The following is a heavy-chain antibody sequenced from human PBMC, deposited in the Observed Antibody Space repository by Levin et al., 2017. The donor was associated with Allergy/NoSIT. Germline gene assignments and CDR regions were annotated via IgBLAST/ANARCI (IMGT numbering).Heavy chain of an antibody. D-gene: IGHD6-6*01. CDR3: ARGSYSSSSPSFDY. V-gene: IGHV4-4*07. CDR1: GGSISSYY. CDR2: IYTSGST. Sequence: SQTLSLTCTVSGGSISSYYWSWIRQPAGKGLEWIGRIYTSGSTNYNPSLKSRVTMSVDTSKNQFSLKLSSVTAADTAVYYCARGSYSSSSPSFDYWGQGTLVTVSS. J-gene: IGHJ4*02.